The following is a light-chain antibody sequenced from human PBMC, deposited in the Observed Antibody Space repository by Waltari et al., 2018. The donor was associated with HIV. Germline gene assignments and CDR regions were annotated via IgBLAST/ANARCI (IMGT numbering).Light chain of an antibody. J-gene: IGKJ5*01. Sequence: DIQTSQPPSSLSPSVRARVTSTCRASRDIRNDLAWYQQKSGEVPKLLIYGASTLRSGVSSRFRGSGSGTEFTLTINGLQPEDVASYYCQNYDSAPVAFGQGTRLEI. CDR1: RDIRND. CDR2: GAS. V-gene: IGKV1-27*01. CDR3: QNYDSAPVA.